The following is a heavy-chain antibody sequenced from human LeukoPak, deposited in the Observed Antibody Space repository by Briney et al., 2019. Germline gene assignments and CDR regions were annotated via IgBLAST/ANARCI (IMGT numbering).Heavy chain of an antibody. J-gene: IGHJ3*02. CDR3: ARDQESGYSYGYDAFDI. V-gene: IGHV3-48*01. CDR1: GFTFSSYS. Sequence: GGSLRLSCAASGFTFSSYSMNWVRQAPGKGLEWVSYISSSSSTIYYADSVKGRFTISRDNSKNTLYLQMNSLRAEDTAVYYCARDQESGYSYGYDAFDIWGQGTMVTVSS. D-gene: IGHD5-18*01. CDR2: ISSSSSTI.